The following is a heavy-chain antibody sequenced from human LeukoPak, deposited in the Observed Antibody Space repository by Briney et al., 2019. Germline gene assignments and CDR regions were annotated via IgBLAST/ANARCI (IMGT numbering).Heavy chain of an antibody. D-gene: IGHD3-22*01. CDR1: GFTFSNAW. J-gene: IGHJ4*02. CDR2: IKSKTDGGTT. V-gene: IGHV3-15*01. Sequence: PGGSLRLSCAASGFTFSNAWMSWVRQAPGKGLEWVGRIKSKTDGGTTDYAAPVKGRFTISRDDSKNTLYLQMNSLKTQDTAVYYCTTDYYDSRGYLYFDHWGQGTLVTVSS. CDR3: TTDYYDSRGYLYFDH.